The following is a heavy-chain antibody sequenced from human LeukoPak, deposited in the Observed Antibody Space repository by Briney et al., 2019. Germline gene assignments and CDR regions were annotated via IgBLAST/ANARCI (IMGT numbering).Heavy chain of an antibody. CDR1: GVSMSNYY. Sequence: TSETLSLTCTVSGVSMSNYYRSWVRQPPGKGLEWIGYIYYSGSTNYNPSLKSRVTISVDTSKNKFSLKLRSVTAADTAVYYCARVCGGDCYPLGFDPWGQGTLVTVSS. V-gene: IGHV4-59*01. J-gene: IGHJ5*02. D-gene: IGHD2-21*02. CDR3: ARVCGGDCYPLGFDP. CDR2: IYYSGST.